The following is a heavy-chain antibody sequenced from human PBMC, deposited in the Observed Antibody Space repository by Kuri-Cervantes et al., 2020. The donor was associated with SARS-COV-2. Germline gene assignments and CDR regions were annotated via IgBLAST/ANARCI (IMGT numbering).Heavy chain of an antibody. CDR1: GYTFTGYY. CDR2: INPNSGGT. Sequence: ASVKVSCKASGYTFTGYYMHWVRQAPGQGLEWMGRINPNSGGTNYAQKFQGWVTMTRDTSISTVYMELSRLRSDDTAVYYCAREGGDIVMVASDYWGQGTLVWGQGTLVTVSS. CDR3: AREGGDIVMVASDYWGQGTLV. J-gene: IGHJ4*02. V-gene: IGHV1-2*04. D-gene: IGHD5-18*01.